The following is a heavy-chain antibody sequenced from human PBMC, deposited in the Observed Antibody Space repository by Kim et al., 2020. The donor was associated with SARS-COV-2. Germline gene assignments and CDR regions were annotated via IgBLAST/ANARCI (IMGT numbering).Heavy chain of an antibody. Sequence: GGSLRLSCAASGFTFDDYAMHWVRQAPGKGLEWVSGISWNSGSIGYADSVKGRFTISRDNAKNSLYLQMNSLRAEDTALYYCAKDSWSSPGGGKNWFDPWGQGTLVTVSS. V-gene: IGHV3-9*01. CDR3: AKDSWSSPGGGKNWFDP. D-gene: IGHD2-15*01. J-gene: IGHJ5*02. CDR1: GFTFDDYA. CDR2: ISWNSGSI.